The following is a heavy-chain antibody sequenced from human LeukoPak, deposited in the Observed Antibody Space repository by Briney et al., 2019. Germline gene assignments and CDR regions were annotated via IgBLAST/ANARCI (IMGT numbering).Heavy chain of an antibody. CDR2: INHSGST. CDR3: ARVVAGSGSYDDYYYYMDV. J-gene: IGHJ6*03. Sequence: SGTLSLTCAVYGGSFSGYYWSWIRQPPGKGLEWIGEINHSGSTNYNPSLKSRVTISVDTSKNQFSLKLSSVTAADTAVYYCARVVAGSGSYDDYYYYMDVWGKGTTVTVSS. V-gene: IGHV4-34*01. CDR1: GGSFSGYY. D-gene: IGHD3-10*01.